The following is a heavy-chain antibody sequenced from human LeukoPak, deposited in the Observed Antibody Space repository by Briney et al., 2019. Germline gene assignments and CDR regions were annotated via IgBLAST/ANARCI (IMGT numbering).Heavy chain of an antibody. J-gene: IGHJ4*02. CDR2: ISYDGSNK. CDR3: ARDYYDILTGYSAFDY. CDR1: GFTFSSDA. Sequence: PVRSLRLSCAASGFTFSSDAMDGVREGPGKGLEWVAVISYDGSNKYYADSVKGRFTISRDNSKNTLYLQMNSLRAEDTAVYYCARDYYDILTGYSAFDYWGQGTLVTVSS. V-gene: IGHV3-30*04. D-gene: IGHD3-9*01.